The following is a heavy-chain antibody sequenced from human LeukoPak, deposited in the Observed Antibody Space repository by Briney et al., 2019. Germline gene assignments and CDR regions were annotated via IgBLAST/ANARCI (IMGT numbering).Heavy chain of an antibody. Sequence: ASVKVSCKVSGYTLTELSMHWVRQAPGKGLEWMGGFDPEDGETIYARRFQGRVTMTEGTSTDTAYMELSSLRSEDTAVYYCATGRYYDSSGYYYFDYWGQGTLVTVSS. J-gene: IGHJ4*02. CDR2: FDPEDGET. V-gene: IGHV1-24*01. CDR3: ATGRYYDSSGYYYFDY. D-gene: IGHD3-22*01. CDR1: GYTLTELS.